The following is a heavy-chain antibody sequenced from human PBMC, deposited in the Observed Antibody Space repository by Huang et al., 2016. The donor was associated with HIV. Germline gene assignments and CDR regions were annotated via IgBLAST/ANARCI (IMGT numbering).Heavy chain of an antibody. D-gene: IGHD2-15*01. CDR3: ARAGGFEI. Sequence: EEHLVVSGGGLVQPVGSLRLSCESSGFMFSNYWMQWVRQVSGKGLRWVGRIKSDGRKTDYADAVKGRFTISRDNAKNTLYLQMSSLTAEDTAIYYGARAGGFEIWGQGTVVTVSS. CDR1: GFMFSNYW. J-gene: IGHJ3*02. CDR2: IKSDGRKT. V-gene: IGHV3-74*01.